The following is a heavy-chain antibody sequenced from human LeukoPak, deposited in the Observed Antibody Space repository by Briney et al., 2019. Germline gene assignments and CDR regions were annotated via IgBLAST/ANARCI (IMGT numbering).Heavy chain of an antibody. CDR1: GFTFSSYW. Sequence: GGSLRLSCAASGFTFSSYWMSWVRQAPGKGLEWVANVKQDGSEKYYVDSVKGRFTISRDNSKDTLYLQMNSLRAEDTAVYYCAKMEHSVVIVYWGQGTLVTVSS. CDR2: VKQDGSEK. J-gene: IGHJ4*02. V-gene: IGHV3-7*01. CDR3: AKMEHSVVIVY. D-gene: IGHD3-22*01.